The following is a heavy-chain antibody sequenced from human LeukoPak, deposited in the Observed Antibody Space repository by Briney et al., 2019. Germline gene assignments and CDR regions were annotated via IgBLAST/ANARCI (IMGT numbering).Heavy chain of an antibody. D-gene: IGHD3/OR15-3a*01. CDR1: GFRVSDYY. V-gene: IGHV3-66*03. J-gene: IGHJ5*02. CDR2: IRDSGEA. CDR3: ARDRAANQDWVEFDP. Sequence: GGSLRLSCAVSGFRVSDYYMSWVRQAPGKGLEWVGLIRDSGEAFYADFARGRFAISRDDSENTLYLQMNSLRVEDTAVYFCARDRAANQDWVEFDPWGQGTPVIVSS.